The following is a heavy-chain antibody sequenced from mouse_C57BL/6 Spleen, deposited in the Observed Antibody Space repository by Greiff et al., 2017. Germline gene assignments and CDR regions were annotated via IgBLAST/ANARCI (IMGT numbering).Heavy chain of an antibody. Sequence: QVQLQQPGAEPVKPGASVKLSCKASGYTFTSYWMHWVKQRPGQGLEWIGMIHPNSGSTNYNEKFKSKATLTVDKSSSTAYMQLSSLTSEDSAVYYCASRDYDGSSYGWYFDVWGTGTTVTVSS. CDR2: IHPNSGST. CDR3: ASRDYDGSSYGWYFDV. V-gene: IGHV1-64*01. D-gene: IGHD1-1*01. J-gene: IGHJ1*03. CDR1: GYTFTSYW.